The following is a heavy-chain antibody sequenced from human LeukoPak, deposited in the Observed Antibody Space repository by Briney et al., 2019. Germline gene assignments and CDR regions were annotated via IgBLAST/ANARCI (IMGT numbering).Heavy chain of an antibody. Sequence: GGSLRLSCAASGFSFSSYSMNWVRQAPGKGLEWVSYISSSGSTIYYADSVKGRFTISRDNAKNSLYLQMNSLRAEDTAVYYCARARRSSGWPLVDYWGQGTLVTVSS. CDR1: GFSFSSYS. D-gene: IGHD6-19*01. V-gene: IGHV3-48*04. J-gene: IGHJ4*02. CDR2: ISSSGSTI. CDR3: ARARRSSGWPLVDY.